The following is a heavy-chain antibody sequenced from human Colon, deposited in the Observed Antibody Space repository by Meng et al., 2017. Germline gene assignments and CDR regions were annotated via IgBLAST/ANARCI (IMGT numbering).Heavy chain of an antibody. CDR1: GGSFSGYY. CDR2: INHSGST. J-gene: IGHJ4*02. Sequence: SETLSLTCAVYGGSFSGYYWSWIRQPPGKGLEWIGEINHSGSTNYNPSLKSRVTISVDTSKNQFSLKLSSVTAADTAVYYCARGYGGNADYWGQGTLVTVSS. V-gene: IGHV4-34*01. CDR3: ARGYGGNADY. D-gene: IGHD4-23*01.